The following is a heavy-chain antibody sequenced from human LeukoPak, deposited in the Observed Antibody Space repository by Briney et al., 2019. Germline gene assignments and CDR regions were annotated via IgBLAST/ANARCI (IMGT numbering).Heavy chain of an antibody. V-gene: IGHV3-30-3*01. CDR2: ISYDGSNK. Sequence: GGSLRLSCAASGFTFSSYAMHWVRQAPGKGLEWVAVISYDGSNKYYADSVKGRFTISRDNSKNTLYLQMNSLRAEDTAVYYCARDQRSGWYSAEDYWGQGTLVTVSS. D-gene: IGHD6-19*01. CDR3: ARDQRSGWYSAEDY. CDR1: GFTFSSYA. J-gene: IGHJ4*02.